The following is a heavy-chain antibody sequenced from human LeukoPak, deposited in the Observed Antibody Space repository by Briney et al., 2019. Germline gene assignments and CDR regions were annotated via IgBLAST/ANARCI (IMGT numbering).Heavy chain of an antibody. CDR2: ISGSRGST. CDR3: AKFDAEYTGSYSYYYYMDV. V-gene: IGHV3-23*01. CDR1: GFTFSSYA. D-gene: IGHD1-26*01. Sequence: GGSLRLSCAASGFTFSSYAMSWVRQAPGKGLEWVSAISGSRGSTYYTDSVKGRFTISRDNSRNTLYLQMNSLRAEDTAVYYCAKFDAEYTGSYSYYYYMDVWGKGTTVTVSS. J-gene: IGHJ6*03.